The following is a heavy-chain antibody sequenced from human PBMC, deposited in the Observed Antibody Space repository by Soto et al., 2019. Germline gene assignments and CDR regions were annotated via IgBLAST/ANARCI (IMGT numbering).Heavy chain of an antibody. J-gene: IGHJ4*02. Sequence: PSETLSLTCTVSGDSVTSGSHYWSWIRQPPGKGLEYIGYIFYTGSKYHNPSLETRVTMSADTSNNEVSLRLHSLTAADTAVYYCARLDYGVSAFDLWGRGTLVTVSS. CDR1: GDSVTSGSHY. D-gene: IGHD4-17*01. CDR3: ARLDYGVSAFDL. V-gene: IGHV4-61*01. CDR2: IFYTGSK.